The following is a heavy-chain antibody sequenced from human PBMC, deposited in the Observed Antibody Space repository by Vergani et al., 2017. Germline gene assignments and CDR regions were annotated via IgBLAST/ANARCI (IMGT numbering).Heavy chain of an antibody. CDR3: ARELLWFGENYFYYYYMDV. J-gene: IGHJ6*03. CDR1: GGSISSGDYY. D-gene: IGHD3-10*01. CDR2: IYYSGST. V-gene: IGHV4-30-4*01. Sequence: QVQLQESGPGLVKPSQTLSLTCTVSGGSISSGDYYWSWIRQPPGKGLEWIGYIYYSGSTYSNPSLKSRVTISVDTSKNQFSLKLSSVTAADTAVYYCARELLWFGENYFYYYYMDVWGKGTTVTVSS.